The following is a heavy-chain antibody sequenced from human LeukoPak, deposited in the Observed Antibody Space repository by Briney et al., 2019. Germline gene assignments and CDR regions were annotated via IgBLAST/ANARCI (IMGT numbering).Heavy chain of an antibody. J-gene: IGHJ4*02. Sequence: ASVKVSCKVVAYDFTGYYIHWVRQAPGQGPEWMGRLNPNTGHAVYAFKFQGRVTITRDTSSSTAYMEVTRLASDDTALYYCAKDRDGADRIILWGQGTLVTVSS. CDR3: AKDRDGADRIIL. CDR1: AYDFTGYY. D-gene: IGHD5-24*01. V-gene: IGHV1-2*06. CDR2: LNPNTGHA.